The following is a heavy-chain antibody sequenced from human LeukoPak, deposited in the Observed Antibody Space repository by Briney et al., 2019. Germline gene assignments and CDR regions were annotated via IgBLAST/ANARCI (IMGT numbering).Heavy chain of an antibody. J-gene: IGHJ3*02. CDR3: ARYYDGSGYDDAFDI. CDR2: ISSSSSYI. D-gene: IGHD3-22*01. Sequence: GGSLRLSCAASGFTFSSYSMNWIRQAPGKGLEWVSSISSSSSYIYYADSVKGRFTISRDNAKNSLYLQMNSLRTEDTAVYSCARYYDGSGYDDAFDIWGQGTMVTVSS. V-gene: IGHV3-21*01. CDR1: GFTFSSYS.